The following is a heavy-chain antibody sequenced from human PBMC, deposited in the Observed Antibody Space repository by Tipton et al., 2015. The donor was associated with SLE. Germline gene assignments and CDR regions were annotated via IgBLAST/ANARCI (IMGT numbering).Heavy chain of an antibody. CDR1: GGSIRRHF. Sequence: TLSLTCTVSGGSIRRHFWSWIRQPPGKGLEWIGYIYYSGSTNYNPSLKSRVTISVDTSKNQFSLKLSSVTAADTAVYYCARGSGSSSAHYYYYYMDVWGKGTTVTVSS. J-gene: IGHJ6*03. D-gene: IGHD6-6*01. CDR2: IYYSGST. V-gene: IGHV4-59*11. CDR3: ARGSGSSSAHYYYYYMDV.